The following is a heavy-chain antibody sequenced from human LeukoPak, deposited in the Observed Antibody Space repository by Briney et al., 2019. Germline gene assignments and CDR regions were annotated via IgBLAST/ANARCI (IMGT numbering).Heavy chain of an antibody. J-gene: IGHJ1*01. CDR3: AKDLVMAAILPFPFL. V-gene: IGHV3-30*02. CDR1: GFTFSSYG. D-gene: IGHD2-2*02. Sequence: GSLRLSCAASGFTFSSYGMHWVRQAPGKGLEWVAFIRYDGSNKYYADSVKGRFTISRDNSKNTLYLQTNSLRAEDTAVYYCAKDLVMAAILPFPFLWGQGTLVTVSS. CDR2: IRYDGSNK.